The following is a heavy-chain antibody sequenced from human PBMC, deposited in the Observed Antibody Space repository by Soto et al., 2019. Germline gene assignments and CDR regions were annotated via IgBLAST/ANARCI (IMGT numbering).Heavy chain of an antibody. CDR1: GGSVRSGRYY. CDR2: VFYSGST. CDR3: SRVPLPSVAVAYVYYFDY. V-gene: IGHV4-61*01. J-gene: IGHJ4*02. D-gene: IGHD3-16*01. Sequence: AETLSLTCTVSGGSVRSGRYYWSWMRQRPGKGLAWIGSVFYSGSTRCNPSLTLRVTISIATSNTQFSLNLTSATVAHTAMYSCSRVPLPSVAVAYVYYFDYWGQGTLVTVSS.